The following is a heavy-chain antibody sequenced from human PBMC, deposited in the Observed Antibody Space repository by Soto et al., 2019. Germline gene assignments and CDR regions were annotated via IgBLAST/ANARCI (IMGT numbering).Heavy chain of an antibody. CDR2: IYYSGST. CDR3: ARLSEYMITFGWYYFDY. V-gene: IGHV4-39*01. J-gene: IGHJ4*02. CDR1: GGSISSSSYY. Sequence: SETLSLTCTVSGGSISSSSYYWGWIRQPPGKGLEWIGSIYYSGSTYYNPSLKSRVTISVDTSKNQFSLKLSSVTAADTAVYYCARLSEYMITFGWYYFDYWGQGTLVTVSS. D-gene: IGHD3-16*01.